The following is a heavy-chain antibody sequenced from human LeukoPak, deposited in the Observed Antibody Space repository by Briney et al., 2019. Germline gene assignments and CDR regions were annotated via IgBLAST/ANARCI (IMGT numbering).Heavy chain of an antibody. V-gene: IGHV3-7*01. J-gene: IGHJ4*02. Sequence: GGSLRLSCAASGFRFSRYWMSWVRQAPGKGLEWVAHIKQDVDSVKGRFTISRDNAKNSLYLQMDSLRPEDTAVYFCARTSFNSFDSWGQGTLVTVSS. CDR2: IKQ. CDR1: GFRFSRYW. CDR3: ARTSFNSFDS.